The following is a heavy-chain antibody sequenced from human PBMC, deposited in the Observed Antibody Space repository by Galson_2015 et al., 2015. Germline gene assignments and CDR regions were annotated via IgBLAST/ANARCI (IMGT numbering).Heavy chain of an antibody. CDR2: FDPEDGET. V-gene: IGHV1-24*01. D-gene: IGHD3-16*02. J-gene: IGHJ6*03. CDR3: VTVGNNHNNWGRYRPLRYMDV. Sequence: SVKVSCKVSGYTLTDLSMHWVRQAPGKGLEWMGGFDPEDGETVYAQKFQGRVTMTEDTYTDTAYLELSSLRSEDTAVYYCVTVGNNHNNWGRYRPLRYMDVWGKGTTVTVSS. CDR1: GYTLTDLS.